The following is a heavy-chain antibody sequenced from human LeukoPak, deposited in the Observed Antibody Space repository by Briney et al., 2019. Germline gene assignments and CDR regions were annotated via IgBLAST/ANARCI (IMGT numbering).Heavy chain of an antibody. Sequence: GASVKVSCKASGYTFTSYYMHWVRQAPGQGLEWMGWINPNSGGTNYAQKFQGRVTMTRDTSISTAYMELSRLRSDDTAVYYCAMVGGWYEVPFDYWGQGTLVTVSS. CDR2: INPNSGGT. J-gene: IGHJ4*02. D-gene: IGHD6-19*01. CDR3: AMVGGWYEVPFDY. V-gene: IGHV1-2*02. CDR1: GYTFTSYY.